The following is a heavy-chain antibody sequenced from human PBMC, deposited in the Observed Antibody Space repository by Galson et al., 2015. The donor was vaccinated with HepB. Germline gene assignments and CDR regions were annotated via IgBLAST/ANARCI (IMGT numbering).Heavy chain of an antibody. J-gene: IGHJ6*02. CDR3: ARDRDEWFGEGVPHSSYYFYGTGV. D-gene: IGHD3-10*01. CDR2: IIPTLGIP. V-gene: IGHV1-69*10. Sequence: SVKVSCKASGGTFSNYAISWVRQAPGQGLEWMGWIIPTLGIPKYAQKFQGRLPVSADKSTSTAYMELRSLRPEDTAMYYCARDRDEWFGEGVPHSSYYFYGTGVWGLGTTVTVSS. CDR1: GGTFSNYA.